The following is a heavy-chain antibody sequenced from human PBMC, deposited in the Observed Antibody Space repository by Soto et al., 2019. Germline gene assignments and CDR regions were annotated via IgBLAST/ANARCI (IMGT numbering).Heavy chain of an antibody. Sequence: SETLSLTCTVSGGSISRFYWSWIRQPAGKGLEWIGRIYSGGRNNYNPSLKSPATMSVDTSKNQFSLRLSSVTAADTAMYYCARGSSRWDYWGQGTLVTVSS. J-gene: IGHJ4*02. V-gene: IGHV4-4*07. CDR1: GGSISRFY. CDR2: IYSGGRN. CDR3: ARGSSRWDY. D-gene: IGHD6-13*01.